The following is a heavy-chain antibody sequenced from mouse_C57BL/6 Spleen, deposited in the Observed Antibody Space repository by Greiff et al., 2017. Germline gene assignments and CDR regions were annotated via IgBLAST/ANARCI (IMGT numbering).Heavy chain of an antibody. CDR3: ARSDDYDKGRFAY. D-gene: IGHD2-4*01. CDR1: GYTFTSYW. CDR2: IYPGSGST. V-gene: IGHV1-55*01. J-gene: IGHJ3*01. Sequence: QVQLQQPGAELVKPGASVKMSCKASGYTFTSYWITWVKQRPGQGLAWIGDIYPGSGSTNYNEKFKSKATLTVDTSSSTAYMQLSSLTSEDSAVYYCARSDDYDKGRFAYWGQGTLVTVSA.